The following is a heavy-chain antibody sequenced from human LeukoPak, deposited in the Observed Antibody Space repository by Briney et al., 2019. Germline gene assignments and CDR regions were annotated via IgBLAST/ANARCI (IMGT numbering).Heavy chain of an antibody. CDR2: IYSGGST. CDR3: ARLTTDYDFWSGYIVY. Sequence: PGGSLRLSCAASGFTVSSNYMSWVRQAPGMGLEWVSVIYSGGSTYYADSVKGRFTISRDNSKNTLYLQMNSLRAEDTAVYYCARLTTDYDFWSGYIVYWGQGTLVTVSS. J-gene: IGHJ4*02. CDR1: GFTVSSNY. D-gene: IGHD3-3*01. V-gene: IGHV3-53*01.